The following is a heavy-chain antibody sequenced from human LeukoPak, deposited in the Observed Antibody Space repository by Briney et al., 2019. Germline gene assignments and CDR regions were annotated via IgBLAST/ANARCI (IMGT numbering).Heavy chain of an antibody. D-gene: IGHD3-22*01. CDR1: GYTFTSYG. CDR3: ARDSYYYGSSGYPST. J-gene: IGHJ5*02. Sequence: ASVKVSCKASGYTFTSYGISWVRQAPGQGLEWMGWISAYNGNTNYAQKLQGRVTMTTDTSTSTAYMELRSLRSDDTAVYYCARDSYYYGSSGYPSTWGQGTLVTVSS. V-gene: IGHV1-18*01. CDR2: ISAYNGNT.